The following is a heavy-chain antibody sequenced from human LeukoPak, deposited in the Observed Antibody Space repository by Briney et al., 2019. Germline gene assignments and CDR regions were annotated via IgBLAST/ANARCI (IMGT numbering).Heavy chain of an antibody. J-gene: IGHJ4*02. V-gene: IGHV3-53*01. D-gene: IGHD5-24*01. Sequence: PGGSLRLSCAASGFTVSSSYMSWVRQAPGKGLEWVSVIYSGGTIYYADSVKGRFTISRDNSKNTLYPQMNSLRAEDTAVYYCARDSRDGYRFDYWGQGTLVTVSP. CDR2: IYSGGTI. CDR3: ARDSRDGYRFDY. CDR1: GFTVSSSY.